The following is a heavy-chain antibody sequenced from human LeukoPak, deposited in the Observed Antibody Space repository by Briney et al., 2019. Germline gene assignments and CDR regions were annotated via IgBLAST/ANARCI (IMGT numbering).Heavy chain of an antibody. V-gene: IGHV1-18*01. CDR2: ISAYNGNT. CDR1: GYTFTSYG. J-gene: IGHJ4*02. D-gene: IGHD3-9*01. Sequence: ASVKVSCKASGYTFTSYGINWVRQAPGQGLEWMGWISAYNGNTNYAQKLQGRVTMTTGTSTSTAYMELRSLRSDDTAVYYCAILGRLRYFDWLLDYWGQGTLVTVSS. CDR3: AILGRLRYFDWLLDY.